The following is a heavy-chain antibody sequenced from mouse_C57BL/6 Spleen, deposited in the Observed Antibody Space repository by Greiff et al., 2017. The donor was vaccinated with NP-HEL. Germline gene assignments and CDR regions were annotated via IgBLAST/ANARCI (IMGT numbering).Heavy chain of an antibody. CDR1: GFTFSDYG. CDR2: ISSGSSTI. D-gene: IGHD1-1*01. Sequence: EVQRVESGGGLVKPGGSLKLSCAASGFTFSDYGMHWVRQAPEKGLEWVAYISSGSSTIYYADTVTGRFTISRDNAKNTLFLQMTSLRSEDTAMYYWARPVAYYFDYWGQGTTLTVSS. J-gene: IGHJ2*01. V-gene: IGHV5-17*01. CDR3: ARPVAYYFDY.